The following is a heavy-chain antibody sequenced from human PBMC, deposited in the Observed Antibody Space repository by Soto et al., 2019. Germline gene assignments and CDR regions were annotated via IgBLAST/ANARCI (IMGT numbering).Heavy chain of an antibody. V-gene: IGHV4-59*01. CDR2: TSYTGNT. J-gene: IGHJ5*02. D-gene: IGHD2-15*01. CDR3: ARDMHAGFTHYSDP. Sequence: SETLSLTCIVSRGSITCYHWSWIRQFPGKALEWIAYTSYTGNTNYNPSLQSRVTISIDRSKDQVYLKLTSMTAADTAVYYCARDMHAGFTHYSDPCRQGPRISVSS. CDR1: RGSITCYH.